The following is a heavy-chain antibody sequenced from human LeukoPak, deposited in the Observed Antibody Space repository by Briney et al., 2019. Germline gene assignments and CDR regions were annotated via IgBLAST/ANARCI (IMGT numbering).Heavy chain of an antibody. Sequence: PGGSLRLSCAASGFTFSSYSMNWVRQAPGKGLEWVSSISSSSNYIYYADSVKGRFTISRDNAKNSLYLQMNSLRAEDTAVYYCARDRGFNGRHYWGQGTLVTVSS. J-gene: IGHJ4*02. D-gene: IGHD3-10*01. V-gene: IGHV3-21*01. CDR2: ISSSSNYI. CDR1: GFTFSSYS. CDR3: ARDRGFNGRHY.